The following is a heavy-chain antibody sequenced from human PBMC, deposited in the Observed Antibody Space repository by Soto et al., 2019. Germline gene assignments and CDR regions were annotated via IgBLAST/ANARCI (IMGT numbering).Heavy chain of an antibody. Sequence: ASVKISCKASGYSFTTHGITWVRQAPGQGLEWMGLITTYSGHTSYSPSLQGRVSMTRDTATSTAYMELKSLRADDTAVYYCARVFSSRYYPHHWFEPWGEGTLVTVSS. CDR1: GYSFTTHG. D-gene: IGHD6-13*01. J-gene: IGHJ5*02. V-gene: IGHV1-18*01. CDR2: ITTYSGHT. CDR3: ARVFSSRYYPHHWFEP.